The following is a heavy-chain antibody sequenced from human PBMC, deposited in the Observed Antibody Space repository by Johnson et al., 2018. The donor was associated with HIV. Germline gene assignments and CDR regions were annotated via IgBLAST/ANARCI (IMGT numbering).Heavy chain of an antibody. CDR3: AKGEDGSHDAFDI. V-gene: IGHV3-30*14. D-gene: IGHD1-14*01. CDR2: ISYDGSNK. Sequence: QVQLVESGGGVVQPGRSLRLSCAASGFTFSSYAMHWVRQAPGKGLEWVAVISYDGSNKYYADSVKGRFTISRDNSKNRLYLQMNSLRAEDTAVYYCAKGEDGSHDAFDIW. J-gene: IGHJ3*02. CDR1: GFTFSSYA.